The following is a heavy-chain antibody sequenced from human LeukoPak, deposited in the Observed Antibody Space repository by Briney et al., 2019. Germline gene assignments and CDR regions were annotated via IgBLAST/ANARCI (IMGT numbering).Heavy chain of an antibody. Sequence: GGSLRLSCAAYGFTFTSYIMNLVRQAPGKGLEWVSSISGSSSYIHYADSVKGRFTISRDNAKNSLFLQMNSLRAEDAAVYFCARGHTLAAVAPSAVTPCDIWGRGTLVTVSS. CDR1: GFTFTSYI. J-gene: IGHJ4*02. CDR3: ARGHTLAAVAPSAVTPCDI. V-gene: IGHV3-21*06. CDR2: ISGSSSYI. D-gene: IGHD2-2*01.